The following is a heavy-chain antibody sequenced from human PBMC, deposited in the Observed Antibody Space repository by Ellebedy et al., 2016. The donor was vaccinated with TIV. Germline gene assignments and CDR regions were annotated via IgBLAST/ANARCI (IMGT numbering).Heavy chain of an antibody. CDR1: GFTFEDFA. D-gene: IGHD5-18*01. J-gene: IGHJ3*01. V-gene: IGHV3-9*03. Sequence: SLKISCVVSGFTFEDFAFHWVRQAPGKGLEWVSGINWSGATFGHADSVKGRFTISRDNAKTTLYLQMDSLRVDDMALYFCARSRGFSYGNDAFDLWGQGTVVIVSS. CDR3: ARSRGFSYGNDAFDL. CDR2: INWSGATF.